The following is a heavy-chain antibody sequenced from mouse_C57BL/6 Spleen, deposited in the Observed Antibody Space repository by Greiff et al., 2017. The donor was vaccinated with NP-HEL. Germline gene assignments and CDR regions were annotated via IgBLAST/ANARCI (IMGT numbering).Heavy chain of an antibody. D-gene: IGHD2-2*01. V-gene: IGHV1-54*01. CDR1: GYAFTNYL. CDR3: ARSTMVTTGFAY. CDR2: INPRSGGT. Sequence: VQLQQSGAELVRPGTSVKVSCKASGYAFTNYLIEWVKQRPGQGLEWIGVINPRSGGTNYNEKFKGKATLNADKSSSTAYMQLSSLTSEDSAVYFCARSTMVTTGFAYWGQGTLVTVSA. J-gene: IGHJ3*01.